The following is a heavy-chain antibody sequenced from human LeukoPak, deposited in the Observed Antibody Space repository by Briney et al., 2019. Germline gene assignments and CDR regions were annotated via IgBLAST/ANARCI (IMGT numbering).Heavy chain of an antibody. CDR3: ARALLPYGDYDY. V-gene: IGHV1-18*01. CDR2: ISAYNGNT. D-gene: IGHD4-17*01. J-gene: IGHJ4*02. CDR1: GYTFTIYG. Sequence: ASVNVSFKASGYTFTIYGISWVRQAPGQGLEWMGWISAYNGNTNYAQKLQGRVTMTTDTSTSTAYMELRSLRSDDTAVYYCARALLPYGDYDYWGQGTLVTVSS.